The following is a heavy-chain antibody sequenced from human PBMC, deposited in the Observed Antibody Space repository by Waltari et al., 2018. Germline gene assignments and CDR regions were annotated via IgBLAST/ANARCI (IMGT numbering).Heavy chain of an antibody. Sequence: QVQLQESGPGLVKPSETLSLTCTVSGGSISSYYCSWIRQPPGKGLEWIGYIYYSGSTNYNPSLKSRVTISVDTSKNQFSLKLSSVTAADTAVYYCARVVGSSWWAFDYWGQGTLVTVSS. D-gene: IGHD6-13*01. CDR3: ARVVGSSWWAFDY. J-gene: IGHJ4*02. CDR1: GGSISSYY. V-gene: IGHV4-59*01. CDR2: IYYSGST.